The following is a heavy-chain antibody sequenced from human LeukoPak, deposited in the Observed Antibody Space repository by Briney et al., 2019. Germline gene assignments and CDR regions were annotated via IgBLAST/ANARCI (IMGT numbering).Heavy chain of an antibody. D-gene: IGHD3-10*01. Sequence: ASVKVSCKVSGYTLTELSMHWVRQAPGKGLGRMGGFDPEDGETIYAQKFQGRVTMTEATSTDTAYMELSSLRSEDTAVYYCATEPPLPMVGFRWFDPWGQGTLVTVSS. CDR1: GYTLTELS. CDR2: FDPEDGET. V-gene: IGHV1-24*01. J-gene: IGHJ5*02. CDR3: ATEPPLPMVGFRWFDP.